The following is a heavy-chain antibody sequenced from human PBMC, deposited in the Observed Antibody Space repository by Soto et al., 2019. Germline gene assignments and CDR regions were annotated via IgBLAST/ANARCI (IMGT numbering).Heavy chain of an antibody. Sequence: QVQLVQSGAEVKKPGASVKVACKASGYTFTSYYMHWVRQAPGQGLEWMGIINPSGGSTSYAQKFQGSVTMPRYTSTGRVYMALSSLRSEDTAVYYCARLDWGTARVEDYWGQGTLVTVSS. D-gene: IGHD5-18*01. V-gene: IGHV1-46*01. CDR2: INPSGGST. J-gene: IGHJ4*02. CDR3: ARLDWGTARVEDY. CDR1: GYTFTSYY.